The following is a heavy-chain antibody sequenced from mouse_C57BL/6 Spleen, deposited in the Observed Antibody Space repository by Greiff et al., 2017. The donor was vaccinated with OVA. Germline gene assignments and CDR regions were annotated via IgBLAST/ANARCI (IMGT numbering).Heavy chain of an antibody. CDR2: ISSGGDYI. CDR3: TRELRGAMDY. D-gene: IGHD1-1*01. V-gene: IGHV5-9-1*02. J-gene: IGHJ4*01. CDR1: GFTFSSYA. Sequence: DVMLVESGEGLVKPGGSLKLSCAASGFTFSSYAMSWVRQTPEKRLEWVAYISSGGDYIYYADTVKGRFTISRDNARNTLYLQMSSLKAEDTAMYYCTRELRGAMDYWGQGTSVTVSS.